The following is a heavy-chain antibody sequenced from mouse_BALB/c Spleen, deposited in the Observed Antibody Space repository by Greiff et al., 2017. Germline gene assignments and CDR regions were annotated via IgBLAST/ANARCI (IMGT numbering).Heavy chain of an antibody. CDR1: GYSITSDYA. Sequence: EVQLQESGPGLVKPSQSLSLTCTVTGYSITSDYAWNWIRQFPGNKLEWMGYISYSGSTSYNPSLKSRISITRDTSKNQFFLQLNSVTTEDTATYYCARSGGYYPAWFAYWGQGTLVTVSA. J-gene: IGHJ3*01. CDR2: ISYSGST. D-gene: IGHD2-3*01. V-gene: IGHV3-2*02. CDR3: ARSGGYYPAWFAY.